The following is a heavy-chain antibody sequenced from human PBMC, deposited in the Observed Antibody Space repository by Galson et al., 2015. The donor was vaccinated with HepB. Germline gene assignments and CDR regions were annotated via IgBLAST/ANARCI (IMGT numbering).Heavy chain of an antibody. D-gene: IGHD5-12*01. J-gene: IGHJ5*02. CDR3: ARRGFSGGSWFDP. CDR1: GYRFSTYW. V-gene: IGHV5-51*01. Sequence: QSGAEVKKSGESLKISCKGSGYRFSTYWIGWVRQMPGKGPEWMGIIYPGDSDTKYNPSFQGLVSISADKSINTAYLQWSSLKASDTAMYYCARRGFSGGSWFDPWGQGTLVTVSS. CDR2: IYPGDSDT.